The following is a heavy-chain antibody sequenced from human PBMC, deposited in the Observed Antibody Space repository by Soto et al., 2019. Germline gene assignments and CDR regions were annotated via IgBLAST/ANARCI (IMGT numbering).Heavy chain of an antibody. Sequence: SETLSLTCAVYGGSFSGYYWSWIRQPPGKGLEWIGEINHSGSTNYNPSLKSRVTISIDTSKNQFSLKLSSVTAADTAVYYCARGSPVTGSSYYYYGMDVWGQGTTVTVSS. J-gene: IGHJ6*02. CDR1: GGSFSGYY. D-gene: IGHD3-10*01. CDR2: INHSGST. CDR3: ARGSPVTGSSYYYYGMDV. V-gene: IGHV4-34*01.